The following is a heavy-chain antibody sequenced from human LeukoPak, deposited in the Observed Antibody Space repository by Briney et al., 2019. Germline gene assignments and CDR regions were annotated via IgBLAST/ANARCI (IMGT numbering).Heavy chain of an antibody. CDR3: ARDRGGYTYSHDY. V-gene: IGHV4-4*02. CDR1: GGSISSNNW. CDR2: IYHDGST. D-gene: IGHD5-18*01. J-gene: IGHJ4*02. Sequence: PSETLSLTCSVSGGSISSNNWWIWVRQPPEKGLEWIGEIYHDGSTNNNPSLKSRVTISMDKSKNQLSLKLNFVTAADTAVYYCARDRGGYTYSHDYWGQGTLVTVSS.